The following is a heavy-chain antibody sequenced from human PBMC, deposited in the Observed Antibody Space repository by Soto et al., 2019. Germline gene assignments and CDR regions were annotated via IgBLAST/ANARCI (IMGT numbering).Heavy chain of an antibody. CDR2: IKQDGSEK. J-gene: IGHJ5*02. Sequence: EVQLVESGGGLVQPGGSVRLSCAASGFTFSSYWMSWVRQAPGKGLEWVANIKQDGSEKYYVDSVKGRFTISRDNAKNSLYLQMNSLRAEDTAVYYCAGTIAVASLPKFDPWGQGTLVTVSS. V-gene: IGHV3-7*03. CDR3: AGTIAVASLPKFDP. D-gene: IGHD6-19*01. CDR1: GFTFSSYW.